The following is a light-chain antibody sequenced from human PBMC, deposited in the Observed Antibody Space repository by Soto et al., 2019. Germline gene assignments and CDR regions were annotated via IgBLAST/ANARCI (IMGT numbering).Light chain of an antibody. J-gene: IGKJ1*01. V-gene: IGKV1-5*03. Sequence: IQMTRSPSSLSASVLDRVTITFRASRTISSWLAWYQQKPGKAPKLLIYKASTLKSGVPSRFSGSGSGTEFTLTISSLQPDDFATYYCQHYNSYSETFGQGTKVDIK. CDR1: RTISSW. CDR2: KAS. CDR3: QHYNSYSET.